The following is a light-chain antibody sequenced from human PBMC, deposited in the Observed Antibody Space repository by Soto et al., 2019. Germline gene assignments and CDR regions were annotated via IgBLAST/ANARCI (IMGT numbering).Light chain of an antibody. CDR1: QSINNF. CDR3: QQYYSFPPT. CDR2: AAS. Sequence: DTQMTQSPFSLSASAGDRVTITCRASQSINNFLNWYQQKPGKAPKLLIYAASTLQSGVLSRFSGSGSGTDFTLTISSLQAEDFATYFCQQYYSFPPTFGEGTKVQIK. J-gene: IGKJ4*01. V-gene: IGKV1-39*01.